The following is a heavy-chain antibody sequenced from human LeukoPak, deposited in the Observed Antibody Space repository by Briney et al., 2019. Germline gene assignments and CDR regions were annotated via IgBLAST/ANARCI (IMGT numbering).Heavy chain of an antibody. D-gene: IGHD3-22*01. V-gene: IGHV3-48*03. CDR3: SGHGETYDGGGYYAFDY. CDR2: ISSSGSTI. Sequence: GGSLRLSCAASGFTFSSYEMNWVRQAPGKGLEWVSYISSSGSTIYYADSVKGRFTISRDNAKNSLYLQMDSLRAEDTAVYYCSGHGETYDGGGYYAFDYWGQGTLVTVSS. CDR1: GFTFSSYE. J-gene: IGHJ4*02.